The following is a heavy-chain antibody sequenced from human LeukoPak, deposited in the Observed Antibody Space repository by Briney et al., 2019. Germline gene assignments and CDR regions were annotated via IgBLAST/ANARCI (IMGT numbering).Heavy chain of an antibody. CDR2: IYYSGST. Sequence: SETLSLTCTVSGGSISSYYWSWIRQPPGKGLEWIGYIYYSGSTNYNPPLKSRVTISVDTSKNQFSLKLSSVTAADTAVYYCARTMVRGVSGWFDPWGQGTLVTVSS. D-gene: IGHD3-10*01. J-gene: IGHJ5*02. CDR1: GGSISSYY. CDR3: ARTMVRGVSGWFDP. V-gene: IGHV4-59*01.